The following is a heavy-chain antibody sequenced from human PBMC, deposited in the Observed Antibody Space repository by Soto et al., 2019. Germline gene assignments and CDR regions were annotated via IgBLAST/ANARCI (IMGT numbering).Heavy chain of an antibody. CDR1: GGSISRDY. J-gene: IGHJ4*02. CDR3: ARVRGYSYGYGSFDY. V-gene: IGHV4-59*01. CDR2: IYYSGST. D-gene: IGHD5-18*01. Sequence: SETLSLTCTVSGGSISRDYWSWIRQPPGKGLEWIGYIYYSGSTNYNPSLKSRVTISVDTSKNQFSLKLSSVTAADTAVYYCARVRGYSYGYGSFDYWGQGTLVTVSS.